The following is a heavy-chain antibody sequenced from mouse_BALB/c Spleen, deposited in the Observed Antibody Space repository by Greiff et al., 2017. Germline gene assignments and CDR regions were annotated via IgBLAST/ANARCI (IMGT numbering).Heavy chain of an antibody. CDR2: IDPSDSET. CDR3: AREGQLGDYFDY. J-gene: IGHJ2*01. Sequence: VQLQQSGAELVKPGAPVKLSCKASGYTFTSYWMNWVKQRPGRGLEWIGRIDPSDSETHYNQKFKDKATLTVDKSSSTAYIQLSSLTSEDSAVYYCAREGQLGDYFDYWGQGTTLTVSS. V-gene: IGHV1-69*02. CDR1: GYTFTSYW. D-gene: IGHD3-2*01.